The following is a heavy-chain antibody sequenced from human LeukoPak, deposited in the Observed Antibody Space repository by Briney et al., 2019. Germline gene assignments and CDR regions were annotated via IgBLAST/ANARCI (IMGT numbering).Heavy chain of an antibody. CDR1: GGSISSYY. CDR3: ARAPGMDV. CDR2: IYYSGST. J-gene: IGHJ6*02. V-gene: IGHV4-59*01. Sequence: PSETLSLTCTVSGGSISSYYWSWIRQPPGKGLEWIGYIYYSGSTNYNPSLKSRVTISVDTSKNQFSLKLSSVTAADTAVYYCARAPGMDVWGQGTTVTVPS.